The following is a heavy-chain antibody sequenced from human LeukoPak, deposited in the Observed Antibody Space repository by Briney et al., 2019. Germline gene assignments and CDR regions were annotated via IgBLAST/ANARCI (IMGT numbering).Heavy chain of an antibody. CDR2: IYSGGST. D-gene: IGHD4-17*01. CDR1: EFTVSSSY. J-gene: IGHJ4*02. Sequence: GGSLRLSCAASEFTVSSSYMSWVRQAPGKGLEWVSVIYSGGSTYYADSVKGRFTISRDNSKNTLYLQMNSLRAEDTAVYYCARESTVTTPYFDYWGQGTLVTVAS. V-gene: IGHV3-53*01. CDR3: ARESTVTTPYFDY.